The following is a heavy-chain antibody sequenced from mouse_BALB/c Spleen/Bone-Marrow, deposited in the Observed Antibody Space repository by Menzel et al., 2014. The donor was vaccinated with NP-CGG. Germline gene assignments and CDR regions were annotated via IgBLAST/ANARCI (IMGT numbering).Heavy chain of an antibody. D-gene: IGHD4-1*01. J-gene: IGHJ1*01. CDR2: IWAGGST. V-gene: IGHV2-9*02. Sequence: VQGVESGPGLVAPSQTLSITCTASGFSLTSYGVHWVRQPPGKGLEWLGVIWAGGSTNYNSAHMSRLSISKDNSKSQVFLKMNSLQTDETAVYYCASDWDWYFDVWGAGTTVTVSS. CDR3: ASDWDWYFDV. CDR1: GFSLTSYG.